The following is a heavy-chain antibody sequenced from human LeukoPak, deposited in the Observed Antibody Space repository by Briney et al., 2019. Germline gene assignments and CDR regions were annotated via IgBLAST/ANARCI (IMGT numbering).Heavy chain of an antibody. D-gene: IGHD2-15*01. J-gene: IGHJ5*02. CDR1: GYTFTSYG. Sequence: GASVKVSCKASGYTFTSYGISWVRQAPGQGLEWMGWISAYNGNTNYAQKLQGRVTMTTDTSTSTAYMELRSLRSDDTAVYYCARAGVFCSGGSCYGGSNWFDPWGQGTLVTVPS. CDR3: ARAGVFCSGGSCYGGSNWFDP. V-gene: IGHV1-18*01. CDR2: ISAYNGNT.